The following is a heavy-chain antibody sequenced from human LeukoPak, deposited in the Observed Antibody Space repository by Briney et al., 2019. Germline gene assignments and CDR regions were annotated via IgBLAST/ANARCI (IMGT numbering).Heavy chain of an antibody. V-gene: IGHV4-59*08. J-gene: IGHJ4*02. D-gene: IGHD3-3*01. CDR3: ASRTIDGYYFDY. CDR1: GGSISSYY. Sequence: SETLSLTCTVSGGSISSYYWSWIRQPPGKGLEWIGYIYYSGSTNYNPSLKSRVTISVDTSKNQFSLRLSSVTAADTAVYYCASRTIDGYYFDYWGQGTLVTVSS. CDR2: IYYSGST.